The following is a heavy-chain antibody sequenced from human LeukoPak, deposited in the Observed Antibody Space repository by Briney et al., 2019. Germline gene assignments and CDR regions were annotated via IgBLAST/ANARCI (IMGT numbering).Heavy chain of an antibody. Sequence: GGSLKLSCAASGFSFSTYGMHWVRQAPDTGLEWLALIWHDGSKEHYADSVKGRFTISRDNSKNTLYLEMNSLRADDTAMYYCAGDTPPGGEYYFEYWGQGALVTVSS. CDR2: IWHDGSKE. CDR3: AGDTPPGGEYYFEY. J-gene: IGHJ4*02. D-gene: IGHD3-16*01. CDR1: GFSFSTYG. V-gene: IGHV3-33*01.